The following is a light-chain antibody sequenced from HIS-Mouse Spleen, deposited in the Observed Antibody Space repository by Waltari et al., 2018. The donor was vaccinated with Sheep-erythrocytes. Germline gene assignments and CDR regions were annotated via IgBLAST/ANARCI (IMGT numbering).Light chain of an antibody. CDR3: YSTDSSGNGV. CDR2: EDS. J-gene: IGLJ2*01. V-gene: IGLV3-10*01. Sequence: SYELTQPPSVSVSPGQTARITCSGDALPTKYAYWYQQKSGQARVLVIDEDSKRPSGIPERFSGSSSGTMATLTISGAQVEDEADYYCYSTDSSGNGVFGGGTKLTVL. CDR1: ALPTKY.